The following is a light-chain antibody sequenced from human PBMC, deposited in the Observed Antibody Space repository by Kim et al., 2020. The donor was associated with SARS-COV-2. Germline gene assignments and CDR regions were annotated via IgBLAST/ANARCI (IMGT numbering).Light chain of an antibody. J-gene: IGKJ2*01. CDR1: QSVSTS. V-gene: IGKV3-11*01. CDR3: LQRSDGYT. Sequence: LSLFPGETATLSCRASQSVSTSLGWLQQKPGQAPRLLIYDASNRATGIPDRFSGSGSGTDFTLTISSLEPEDFAVYYCLQRSDGYTFGQGTKLEI. CDR2: DAS.